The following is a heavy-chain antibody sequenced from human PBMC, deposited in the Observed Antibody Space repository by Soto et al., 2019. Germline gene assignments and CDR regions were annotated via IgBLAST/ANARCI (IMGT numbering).Heavy chain of an antibody. CDR3: SSYSSGWYMDWFDP. Sequence: GGSLRLSCTASGFNFSGSAMSWFRQAPGKGLEWVGFIRSKANGGTTEYAASVKGRFTISRDDSKSIAYLQMNSLKTEDTAVYYCSSYSSGWYMDWFDPWGLGXLVTVYS. V-gene: IGHV3-49*03. J-gene: IGHJ5*02. D-gene: IGHD6-19*01. CDR2: IRSKANGGTT. CDR1: GFNFSGSA.